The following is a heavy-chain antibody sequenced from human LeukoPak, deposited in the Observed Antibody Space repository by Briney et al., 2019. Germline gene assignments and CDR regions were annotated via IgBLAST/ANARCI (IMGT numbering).Heavy chain of an antibody. CDR3: VREFHRYTWNYGLFDS. CDR1: GFTFSTYA. D-gene: IGHD1-7*01. V-gene: IGHV3-30*04. J-gene: IGHJ4*02. CDR2: ISFDGSNK. Sequence: PGRSLRLSCAASGFTFSTYAMHWVRQAPGKGLEWVAIISFDGSNKYYADFVKGRFTISRDNSKNTLYLQMNSLRPEDTALYYCVREFHRYTWNYGLFDSWGQGTLVTVSS.